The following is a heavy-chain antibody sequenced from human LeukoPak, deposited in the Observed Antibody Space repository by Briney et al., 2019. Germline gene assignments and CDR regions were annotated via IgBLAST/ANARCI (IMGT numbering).Heavy chain of an antibody. D-gene: IGHD3-10*01. CDR1: GGSFSGYY. Sequence: SETLSLTCAVYGGSFSGYYWSWVRQPPGKGLEWIGEINHSGSTNYNPPLKSRVTISVDTSKNQFSLKLSSVTAADTAVYYCARGSGGYYGSGSYYNRWFDPWGQGTLVTVSS. V-gene: IGHV4-34*01. CDR3: ARGSGGYYGSGSYYNRWFDP. CDR2: INHSGST. J-gene: IGHJ5*02.